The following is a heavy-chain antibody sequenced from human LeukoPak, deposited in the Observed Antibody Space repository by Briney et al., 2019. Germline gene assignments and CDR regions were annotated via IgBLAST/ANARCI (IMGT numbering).Heavy chain of an antibody. CDR2: INHSGST. D-gene: IGHD3-3*01. J-gene: IGHJ6*03. CDR1: GGSFSGYY. Sequence: PSETLSLTCAVYGGSFSGYYWSWIRQPPGKGLEWIGEINHSGSTNYNPSLKSRVTISVDTSKNQFSLKLSSVTAADTAVYYCARGGLITIFGVVPGYMDVWGKGTTVTVS. V-gene: IGHV4-34*01. CDR3: ARGGLITIFGVVPGYMDV.